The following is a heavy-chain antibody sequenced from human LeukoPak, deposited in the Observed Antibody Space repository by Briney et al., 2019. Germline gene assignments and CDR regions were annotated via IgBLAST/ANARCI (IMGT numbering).Heavy chain of an antibody. CDR2: ISSEGGT. D-gene: IGHD2-15*01. V-gene: IGHV3-23*01. CDR1: GFTFSTFA. J-gene: IGHJ4*02. CDR3: AKNRGSSCYSALDC. Sequence: GGSLRLSCATSGFTFSTFAMSWVRRAPGKGLEWVSTISSEGGTYYTDSVKGRFTISRDNSKNTLYLQMNSLRAEDTAIYYCAKNRGSSCYSALDCWGQGTLVTVSS.